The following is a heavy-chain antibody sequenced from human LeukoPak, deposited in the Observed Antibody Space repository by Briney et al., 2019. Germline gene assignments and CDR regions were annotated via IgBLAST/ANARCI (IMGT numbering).Heavy chain of an antibody. Sequence: SETLSLTCAVYGGSFSGYYWSWIRQPPGKGLEWIGEINHSGSTNYNPSLKSRVTISVDTSKNQFSLKLSSVTAADTAVYYCAREEIRFLEWLVEAFYYGMDVWGQGTTVTVSS. D-gene: IGHD3-3*01. CDR1: GGSFSGYY. V-gene: IGHV4-34*01. CDR3: AREEIRFLEWLVEAFYYGMDV. CDR2: INHSGST. J-gene: IGHJ6*02.